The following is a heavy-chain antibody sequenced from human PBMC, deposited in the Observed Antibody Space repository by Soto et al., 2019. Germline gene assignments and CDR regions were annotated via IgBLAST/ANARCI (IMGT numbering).Heavy chain of an antibody. CDR1: GDSVSSNSAS. V-gene: IGHV6-1*01. CDR3: ARALHNGYSSSWYGGLVPCET. J-gene: IGHJ3*02. Sequence: RAQTLSLTCAISGDSVSSNSASWTWIRQSPSRGLEWLGRTYYRSKWYNDYAVSVKSRITINPDTSRNQLSLHLNSVTPEDTAVYYCARALHNGYSSSWYGGLVPCETWGQGTTATVS. CDR2: TYYRSKWYN. D-gene: IGHD6-13*01.